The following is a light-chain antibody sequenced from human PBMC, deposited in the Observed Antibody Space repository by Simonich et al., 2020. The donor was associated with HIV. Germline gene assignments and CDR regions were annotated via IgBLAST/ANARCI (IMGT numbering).Light chain of an antibody. CDR1: HDISHS. V-gene: IGKV1-NL1*01. CDR2: AAS. Sequence: DIQMTQSPSSLSASVGNRVTITCRASHDISHSLAWYQQKPGKAPKLLLYAASRLESGVPSRFSGSGSGTDYTLTISSLQPEDFATYYCQQYYSTPYTFGQGTKLEIK. J-gene: IGKJ2*01. CDR3: QQYYSTPYT.